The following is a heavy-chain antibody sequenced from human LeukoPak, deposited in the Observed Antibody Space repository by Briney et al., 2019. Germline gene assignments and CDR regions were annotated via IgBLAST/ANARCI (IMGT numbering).Heavy chain of an antibody. Sequence: KTSETLSLTCTVSGGSISSYYWSWIRQPPGKGLEWIGYIYYSGNTNYNPSLKSRVTISVDTSKNQFSLKLSSVTAADTAVYYCARKSRGYSGSYDYWGQGTLVTVSS. D-gene: IGHD1-26*01. CDR3: ARKSRGYSGSYDY. CDR1: GGSISSYY. CDR2: IYYSGNT. J-gene: IGHJ4*02. V-gene: IGHV4-59*01.